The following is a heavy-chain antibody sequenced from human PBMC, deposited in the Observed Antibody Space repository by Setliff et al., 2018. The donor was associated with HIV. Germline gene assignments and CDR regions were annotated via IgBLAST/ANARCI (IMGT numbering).Heavy chain of an antibody. CDR1: GGSPRTHA. CDR2: ISSSSSTI. CDR3: AREGGRQFLEWFHDAFDI. V-gene: IGHV3-48*01. Sequence: SCKASGGSPRTHAMNWVRQAPGKGLEWVSYISSSSSTIYYADSVKGLFTISRDNAKNSLYLQMNSLSAEDTAVYYCAREGGRQFLEWFHDAFDIWGQGTMVTVSS. J-gene: IGHJ3*02. D-gene: IGHD3-3*01.